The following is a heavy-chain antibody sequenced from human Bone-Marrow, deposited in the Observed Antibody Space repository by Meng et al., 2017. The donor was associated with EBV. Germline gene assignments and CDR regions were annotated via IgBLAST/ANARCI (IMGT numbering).Heavy chain of an antibody. V-gene: IGHV4-4*02. D-gene: IGHD1/OR15-1a*01. J-gene: IGHJ4*02. CDR3: ARRSPTGTFDY. CDR2: IYHSGST. Sequence: QVTLQVSGPGLVKLSRPLALSCDVSGGSISSSNWWSWVRQPPGKGLEWIGEIYHSGSTNYNPSLKSRVTISVDKSKNQFSLKLSSVTAADTAVYYCARRSPTGTFDYWGQGTLVTVSS. CDR1: GGSISSSNW.